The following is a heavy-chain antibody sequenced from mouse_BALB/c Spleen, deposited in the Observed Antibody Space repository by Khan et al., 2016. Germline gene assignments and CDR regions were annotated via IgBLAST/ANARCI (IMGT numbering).Heavy chain of an antibody. V-gene: IGHV1S34*01. CDR3: ARSLPYYYAMDY. J-gene: IGHJ4*01. CDR1: GYSFTGYY. Sequence: LVKTGASVKISCKASGYSFTGYYMHWVKQSQGKSLEWMGYISGYNGATSYNQKFKGKATFTLDTSSSTAYMQFNSLTSEDSAVYYCARSLPYYYAMDYWGQGTSVTVSS. CDR2: ISGYNGAT.